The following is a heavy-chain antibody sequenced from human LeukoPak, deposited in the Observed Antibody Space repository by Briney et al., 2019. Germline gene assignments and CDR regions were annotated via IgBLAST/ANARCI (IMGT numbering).Heavy chain of an antibody. CDR3: AKTFSSATHFDD. CDR1: GFTFSSYA. V-gene: IGHV3-23*01. D-gene: IGHD6-19*01. CDR2: ISGSGSGT. J-gene: IGHJ4*02. Sequence: GGSLRLSCAASGFTFSSYAMSWVRQTPGKGLEWVSSISGSGSGTYYRDSVKGRFTISRDNSKNTLYLQMNSLRGEDTAVYYCAKTFSSATHFDDWGQGALVTVSS.